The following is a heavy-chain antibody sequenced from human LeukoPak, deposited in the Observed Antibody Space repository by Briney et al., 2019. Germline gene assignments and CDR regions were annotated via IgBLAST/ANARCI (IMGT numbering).Heavy chain of an antibody. CDR2: ISSSGSTI. CDR3: ARSQSSGYYLSGHYYYMDV. D-gene: IGHD3-22*01. V-gene: IGHV3-48*03. J-gene: IGHJ6*03. CDR1: GFTFSSYE. Sequence: GGSLRLSCAASGFTFSSYEMNWVRQAPGKGLEWVSYISSSGSTIYYADSVKGRFTISRDNAKNSLYLQMNNLRAEDTAVYYCARSQSSGYYLSGHYYYMDVWGKGTTVTISS.